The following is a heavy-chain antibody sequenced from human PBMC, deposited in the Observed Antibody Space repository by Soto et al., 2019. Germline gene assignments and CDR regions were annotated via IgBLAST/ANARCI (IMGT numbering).Heavy chain of an antibody. D-gene: IGHD2-15*01. CDR3: ARDVWVVSTTSDYNVMDV. J-gene: IGHJ6*02. CDR2: IIPIFGTA. Sequence: QVQLVQSGVEVKKPGSSVKFSCKASGGTFSSYAISWVRQAPGQGLEWMGGIIPIFGTANYAQKFQGKVTITADESTTPGYMELSSLRSEDTAVYYCARDVWVVSTTSDYNVMDVWCQGTTVTVSS. V-gene: IGHV1-69*01. CDR1: GGTFSSYA.